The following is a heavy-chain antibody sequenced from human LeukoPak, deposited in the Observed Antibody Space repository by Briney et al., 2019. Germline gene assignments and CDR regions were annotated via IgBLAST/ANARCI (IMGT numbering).Heavy chain of an antibody. V-gene: IGHV5-51*01. CDR2: IYPGDSDT. CDR3: ASGGDYGDYVYYGMGV. Sequence: GESLKISRKGSGYRLSYYWIAWVRQMPGKGLEWMGIIYPGDSDTRYSPSFQGQVTISADKSISTAYLQWSSLKASDTAMYYCASGGDYGDYVYYGMGVWGQGTTVTVSS. J-gene: IGHJ6*02. D-gene: IGHD2-21*02. CDR1: GYRLSYYW.